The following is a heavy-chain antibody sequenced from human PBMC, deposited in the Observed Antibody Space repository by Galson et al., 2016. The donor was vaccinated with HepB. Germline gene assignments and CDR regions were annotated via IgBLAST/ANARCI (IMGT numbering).Heavy chain of an antibody. D-gene: IGHD6-19*01. J-gene: IGHJ4*02. CDR1: GGTFSTSA. V-gene: IGHV1-69*10. Sequence: SVKVSCKASGGTFSTSAIIWVRQAPGQGLEWMGGIIPIFSVANYAQKFQDRVTITADKSTSTAYMELGGLRSEDTAVYYCARPSSSGWYYFDYWGQGTLVAVSS. CDR3: ARPSSSGWYYFDY. CDR2: IIPIFSVA.